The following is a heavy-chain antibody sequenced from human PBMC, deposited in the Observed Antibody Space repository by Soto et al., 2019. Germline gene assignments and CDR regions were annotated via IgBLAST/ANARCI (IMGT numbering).Heavy chain of an antibody. D-gene: IGHD1-26*01. CDR1: GFTFSDYY. CDR2: ISGSSTYT. Sequence: SGGSLRLSCAASGFTFSDYYMSWIRQAPGKGLEWVSYISGSSTYTKYADSVKGRFTVSRDNAKNSLSLQMNSLRGEDTAIYYCARGSVGVTGFLDYWGQGTLVTVSS. V-gene: IGHV3-11*06. CDR3: ARGSVGVTGFLDY. J-gene: IGHJ4*02.